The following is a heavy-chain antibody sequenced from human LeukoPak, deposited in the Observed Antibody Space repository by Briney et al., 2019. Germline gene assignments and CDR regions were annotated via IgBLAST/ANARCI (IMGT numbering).Heavy chain of an antibody. CDR2: ISGSGGST. D-gene: IGHD3-10*01. J-gene: IGHJ4*02. CDR1: GFTFSSYA. CDR3: AKNPLLWFGPPSEYYFDY. Sequence: GGSLRLSCAASGFTFSSYAMSRVRQAPGKGLEWVSAISGSGGSTYYADSVKGRFTISRDNSKNTLYLQMNSLRAEDTAVYYCAKNPLLWFGPPSEYYFDYWGQGTLVTVSS. V-gene: IGHV3-23*01.